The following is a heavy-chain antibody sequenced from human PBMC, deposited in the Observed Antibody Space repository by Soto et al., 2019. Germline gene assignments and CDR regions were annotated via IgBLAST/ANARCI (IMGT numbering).Heavy chain of an antibody. D-gene: IGHD6-19*01. CDR1: GFSLSASAVG. Sequence: QITLKESGPTLVKPTQTLTLTCTFSGFSLSASAVGVGWIRQPPVKALEWLALIYWNDDKRYSPSLRSRLTITKDTSKNQVVLTMTNMDPVDTATYFCAHRRSGWGFDYWGQGTLVTVSS. J-gene: IGHJ4*02. CDR2: IYWNDDK. V-gene: IGHV2-5*01. CDR3: AHRRSGWGFDY.